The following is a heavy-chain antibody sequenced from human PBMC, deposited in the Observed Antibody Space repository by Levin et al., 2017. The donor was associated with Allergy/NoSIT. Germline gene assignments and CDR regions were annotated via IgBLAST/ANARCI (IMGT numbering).Heavy chain of an antibody. D-gene: IGHD2-2*01. J-gene: IGHJ4*02. CDR2: IYGNDDK. CDR1: GFSLSTVAVA. V-gene: IGHV2-5*01. CDR3: AQRQWSTYGY. Sequence: SGPTLVKPTQTLTLTCSFSGFSLSTVAVAVGWIRQPPGKALEWLALIYGNDDKRYSPSLKRRLTITKDTSRNQVVLTMTNVDPVDTGTYYCAQRQWSTYGYWGQGILVTVSS.